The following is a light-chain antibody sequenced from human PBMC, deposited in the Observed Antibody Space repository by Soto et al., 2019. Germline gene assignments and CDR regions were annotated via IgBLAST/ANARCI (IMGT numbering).Light chain of an antibody. CDR1: HSVSSSY. CDR2: GAS. Sequence: EIVLTQSPGTLSLSPGERATLSCRASHSVSSSYLAWYQQKPGQAPRLLIYGASGRATGIPDRFSGSGSGTDFTLTISRLEPEDFAVYYCQQYGSSSLTFGGGTKVEIK. V-gene: IGKV3-20*01. CDR3: QQYGSSSLT. J-gene: IGKJ4*01.